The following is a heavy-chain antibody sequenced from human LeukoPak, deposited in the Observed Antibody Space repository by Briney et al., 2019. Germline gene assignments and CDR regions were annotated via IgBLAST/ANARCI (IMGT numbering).Heavy chain of an antibody. CDR1: GGSFSGYY. Sequence: SETLSLTCAVYGGSFSGYYWSWIRQPPGKGLEWIGEINHSGSTNYNPSLKSRVTISVDTSKNQFSLKLNSVTAADTAVYYCARSLDWFDPWGQGTLVTVSS. J-gene: IGHJ5*02. V-gene: IGHV4-34*01. CDR2: INHSGST. CDR3: ARSLDWFDP.